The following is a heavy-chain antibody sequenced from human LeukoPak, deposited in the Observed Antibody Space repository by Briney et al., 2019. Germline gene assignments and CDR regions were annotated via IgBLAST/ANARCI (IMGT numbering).Heavy chain of an antibody. CDR3: ARSSQEEAIVRPSDY. D-gene: IGHD2-15*01. CDR2: ISASSGNR. J-gene: IGHJ4*02. V-gene: IGHV1-18*04. CDR1: GYTFTNYH. Sequence: ASVKVSCKASGYTFTNYHINWVRQAPGQGLEWMGWISASSGNRNYAQKLQGRVTMTTDTSTTTAYMELRNLRSDDTAVYYCARSSQEEAIVRPSDYWGQGTLATVSS.